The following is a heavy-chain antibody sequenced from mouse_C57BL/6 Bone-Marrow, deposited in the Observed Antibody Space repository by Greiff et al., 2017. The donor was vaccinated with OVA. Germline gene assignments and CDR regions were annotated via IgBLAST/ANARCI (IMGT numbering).Heavy chain of an antibody. Sequence: EVKLVESGPGMVKPSQSLSLTCTVTGYSITSGYDWHWIRHFPGNKLEWMGYISYSGSTNYNPSLKSRISITHDTSKNHFFLKLNSVTTEDTATYYCARGGYGNYERAWFAYWGQGTLVTVSA. J-gene: IGHJ3*01. CDR1: GYSITSGYD. D-gene: IGHD2-10*02. CDR2: ISYSGST. V-gene: IGHV3-1*01. CDR3: ARGGYGNYERAWFAY.